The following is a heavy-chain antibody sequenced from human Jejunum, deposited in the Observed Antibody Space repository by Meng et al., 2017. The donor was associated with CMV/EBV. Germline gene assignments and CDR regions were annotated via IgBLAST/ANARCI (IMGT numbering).Heavy chain of an antibody. D-gene: IGHD2-2*01. V-gene: IGHV4-39*07. J-gene: IGHJ3*02. Sequence: TFYWALLRQPPGKGLAWIGSLSFGGDTYYNPSLKSRVTISGDTSKNQFSLKLSSVTAADTAVYYCARETVAYCISSSCLDAFDIWGQGTMVTVSS. CDR1: TFY. CDR3: ARETVAYCISSSCLDAFDI. CDR2: LSFGGDT.